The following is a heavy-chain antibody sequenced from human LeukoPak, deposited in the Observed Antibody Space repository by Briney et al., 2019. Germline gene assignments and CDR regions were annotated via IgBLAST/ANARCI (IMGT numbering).Heavy chain of an antibody. J-gene: IGHJ4*02. D-gene: IGHD4-23*01. CDR2: ISWNSGSI. Sequence: GRSLRLSCAASGFTFDDYAMHWVRQAPGKGLGWVSGISWNSGSIDYADSVKGRFTISRDNAKKFLFLQMNSLRVEDMALYYCAKDGGPYGGIRGYFDYWGQGTLVTASS. CDR1: GFTFDDYA. V-gene: IGHV3-9*03. CDR3: AKDGGPYGGIRGYFDY.